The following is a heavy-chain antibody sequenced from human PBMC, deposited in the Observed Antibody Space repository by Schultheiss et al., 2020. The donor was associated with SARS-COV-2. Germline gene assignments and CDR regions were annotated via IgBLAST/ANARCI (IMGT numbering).Heavy chain of an antibody. CDR3: ASGSSGYLL. Sequence: GGSLRLSCEASGFIFTSYGMHWVRQAPGKGLVWVSRINSDGSSTSYADSVKGRFTISRDNAKNTLYLQMNSLRAEDTAVYYCASGSSGYLLWGQGTLVTVSS. CDR2: INSDGSST. J-gene: IGHJ4*02. CDR1: GFIFTSYG. D-gene: IGHD3-22*01. V-gene: IGHV3-74*01.